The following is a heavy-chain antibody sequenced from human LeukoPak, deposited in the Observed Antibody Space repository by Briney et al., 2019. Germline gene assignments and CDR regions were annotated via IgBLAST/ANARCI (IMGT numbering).Heavy chain of an antibody. CDR3: ARDLESYDYVWGSYSRTFDY. CDR1: GFTFDDYA. V-gene: IGHV3-9*01. Sequence: GGSLRLSCAASGFTFDDYAMHWVRQAPGKGLEWVSGISWNSGRLGYADSVKGRFIISRDNAKNSLYLQMNSLRAEDTAVYYCARDLESYDYVWGSYSRTFDYWGQGTLVTVSS. D-gene: IGHD3-16*01. CDR2: ISWNSGRL. J-gene: IGHJ4*02.